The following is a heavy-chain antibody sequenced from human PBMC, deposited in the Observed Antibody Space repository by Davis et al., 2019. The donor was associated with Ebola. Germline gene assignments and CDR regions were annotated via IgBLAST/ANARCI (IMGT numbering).Heavy chain of an antibody. Sequence: ESLKISCAASGFTFDDYAMTWVRQVPGKGLEWVSGINWNGGSTGYADSVKGRFTISRDNAKNSLYLRMNSLRAEDTAVYYCAKEQLHWGRVGRYYFDYWGQGTLVTVSS. J-gene: IGHJ4*02. CDR1: GFTFDDYA. CDR3: AKEQLHWGRVGRYYFDY. D-gene: IGHD5-24*01. V-gene: IGHV3-20*04. CDR2: INWNGGST.